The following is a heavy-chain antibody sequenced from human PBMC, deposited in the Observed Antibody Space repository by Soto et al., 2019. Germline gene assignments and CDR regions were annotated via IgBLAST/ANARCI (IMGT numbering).Heavy chain of an antibody. CDR3: ARVATGNRYFDY. Sequence: WGALRLSCEASGFTFISYGISFARQAPGRGLEWVSDISGGSTYYADSVKGRFTISRDNSRNTLYLQINTLRAEDTAIYYCARVATGNRYFDYWGQGTLVTVSS. CDR2: ISGGST. V-gene: IGHV3-23*01. D-gene: IGHD4-4*01. J-gene: IGHJ4*02. CDR1: GFTFISYG.